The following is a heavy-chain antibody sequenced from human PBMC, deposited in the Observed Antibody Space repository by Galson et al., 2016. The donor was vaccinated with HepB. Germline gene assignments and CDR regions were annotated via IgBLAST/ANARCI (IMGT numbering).Heavy chain of an antibody. D-gene: IGHD2-2*01. CDR3: ARDCSSTSCFDF. CDR1: GGSFSGYY. V-gene: IGHV4-34*01. CDR2: INHSGST. J-gene: IGHJ4*02. Sequence: SETLSLTCAVYGGSFSGYYWSCIRQPPGKGLEWIGEINHSGSTNYNPSLESRVTISVDTSKNQFSLKLTSVTAADTAVYYCARDCSSTSCFDFGGQGTLVTVSS.